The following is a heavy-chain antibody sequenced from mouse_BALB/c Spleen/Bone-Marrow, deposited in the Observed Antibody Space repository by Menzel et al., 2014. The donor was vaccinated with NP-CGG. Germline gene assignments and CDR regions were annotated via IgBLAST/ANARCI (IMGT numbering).Heavy chain of an antibody. CDR3: TPYDNCGWEY. D-gene: IGHD2-10*02. Sequence: VQLQQSGAELVRSGASVKLSCTGSGFNIKDSYIHWVKQRPGQGLEWIGWIDPENGDTEYAPKFQGKATMTADTSSNTAYQQLSSLTSEDTADYYCTPYDNCGWEYWGQGTSVTVSS. V-gene: IGHV14-4*02. CDR1: GFNIKDSY. J-gene: IGHJ4*01. CDR2: IDPENGDT.